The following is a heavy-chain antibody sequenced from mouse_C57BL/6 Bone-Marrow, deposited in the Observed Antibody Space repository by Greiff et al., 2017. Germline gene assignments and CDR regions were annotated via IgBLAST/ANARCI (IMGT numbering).Heavy chain of an antibody. Sequence: VQLQQSGAELVRPGASVKLSCTASGFNIKNDYIHWVKQRPEQGLEWIGWIDPEIGDTEYASKFQGKATITSATSSNTAYLQLSSLTSEDTAVYYCSSFYGNYFDFWGQGTPLTVAS. V-gene: IGHV14-4*01. CDR3: SSFYGNYFDF. D-gene: IGHD2-1*01. J-gene: IGHJ2*01. CDR2: IDPEIGDT. CDR1: GFNIKNDY.